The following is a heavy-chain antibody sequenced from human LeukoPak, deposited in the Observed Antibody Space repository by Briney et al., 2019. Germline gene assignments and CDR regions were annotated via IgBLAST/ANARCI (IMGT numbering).Heavy chain of an antibody. V-gene: IGHV3-7*01. J-gene: IGHJ5*02. D-gene: IGHD1-1*01. Sequence: GGSLRLSCAASGFTFSSYWMSWVRQAPGKGLEWVANIKQDGSEKYYVDSVKGRFTISRDNAKNSLYLQMNSLRVEDTAVYYCARLGLEVGGPNWFDPWGQGTLVTVSS. CDR1: GFTFSSYW. CDR3: ARLGLEVGGPNWFDP. CDR2: IKQDGSEK.